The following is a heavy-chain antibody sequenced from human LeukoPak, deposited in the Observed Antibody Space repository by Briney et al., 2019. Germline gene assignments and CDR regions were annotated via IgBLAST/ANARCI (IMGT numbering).Heavy chain of an antibody. Sequence: SETLSLTCTVSGGSISSSSYYWGWIRQPPGKGLEWIGSIYYSGSTYYNPSLKSRVTISVDTSKNQFSLKLSSVTAADTAVYYCARHSTWLDAFDIWGQGTMVTVSS. CDR1: GGSISSSSYY. D-gene: IGHD5-24*01. V-gene: IGHV4-39*01. CDR3: ARHSTWLDAFDI. J-gene: IGHJ3*02. CDR2: IYYSGST.